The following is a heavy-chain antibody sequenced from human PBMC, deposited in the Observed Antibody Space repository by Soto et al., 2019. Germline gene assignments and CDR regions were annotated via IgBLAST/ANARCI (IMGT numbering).Heavy chain of an antibody. CDR1: GFTFSNYA. V-gene: IGHV3-23*01. CDR2: ISDSAGTT. Sequence: EVQLLESGGGVVQPGGSLRLSCAASGFTFSNYAMNWVRQAPGKGLEWVSGISDSAGTTYYADSVKGRSTISRDNSKNTVYLQMNSLRAEDTAIYYCAKAVSAWYDRVFDYWGQGALVTFSS. J-gene: IGHJ4*02. D-gene: IGHD6-19*01. CDR3: AKAVSAWYDRVFDY.